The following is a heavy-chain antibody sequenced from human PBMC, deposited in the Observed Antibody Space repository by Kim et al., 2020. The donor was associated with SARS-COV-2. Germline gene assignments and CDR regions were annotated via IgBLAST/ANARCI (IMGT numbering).Heavy chain of an antibody. CDR3: ARDRYRVGFDY. V-gene: IGHV3-48*02. CDR1: GFTFSSYS. Sequence: GGSLRLSCAASGFTFSSYSMTWVRQAPGKGLECISFISGSTSTIYYADSVKGRFTISRDNARSSLYLQMSSLRDDDTAVYYCARDRYRVGFDYWGQGTLV. CDR2: ISGSTSTI. J-gene: IGHJ4*02. D-gene: IGHD3-9*01.